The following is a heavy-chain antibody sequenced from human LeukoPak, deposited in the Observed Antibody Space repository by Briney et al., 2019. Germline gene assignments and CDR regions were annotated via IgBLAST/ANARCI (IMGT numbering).Heavy chain of an antibody. D-gene: IGHD3-10*01. V-gene: IGHV3-7*03. CDR2: IKQEGSEK. J-gene: IGHJ4*02. CDR1: GFTFSSYW. Sequence: PGGCLRLSCAASGFTFSSYWMSWVRQAPGKGLGWVANIKQEGSEKYYVDSVKGRFTISRDNAKNSLYLQMNSLRAEDTAVYYCARDPLWFGGWYFDYWGQGTLVTVSS. CDR3: ARDPLWFGGWYFDY.